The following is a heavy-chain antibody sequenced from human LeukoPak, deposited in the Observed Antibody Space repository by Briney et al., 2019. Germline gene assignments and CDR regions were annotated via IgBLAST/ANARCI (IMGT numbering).Heavy chain of an antibody. CDR2: ISGSSGLT. V-gene: IGHV3-23*01. CDR3: ARRGESTTYGDYRFDY. CDR1: GFTFSNHA. Sequence: PGGSLRLSGAASGFTFSNHAMSWVRQAPGRGLEWVSAISGSSGLTYYADSVKGRFTISRDNSKNTLFLQMNSLRAEDTAVYYCARRGESTTYGDYRFDYWGQGTLVTVSS. J-gene: IGHJ4*02. D-gene: IGHD4-17*01.